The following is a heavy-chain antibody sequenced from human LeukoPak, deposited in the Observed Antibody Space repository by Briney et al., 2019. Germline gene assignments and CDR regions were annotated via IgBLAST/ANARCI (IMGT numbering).Heavy chain of an antibody. CDR2: INGDGSTT. J-gene: IGHJ5*02. D-gene: IGHD6-6*01. CDR3: AKYTDQ. CDR1: GFTFSRYW. Sequence: QPGGSLRLSCAASGFTFSRYWMHWVRQAPGKGLVWVSRINGDGSTTSYADSVKGRFTISRDNSKNTLYLQMNSLRAEDTAAYYCAKYTDQWGQGTLVTVSS. V-gene: IGHV3-74*01.